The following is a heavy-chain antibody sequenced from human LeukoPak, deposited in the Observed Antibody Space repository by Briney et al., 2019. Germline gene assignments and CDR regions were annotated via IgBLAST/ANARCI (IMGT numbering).Heavy chain of an antibody. CDR2: IYSGGST. CDR3: ARDLAAAGQGALDI. J-gene: IGHJ3*02. V-gene: IGHV3-66*01. CDR1: GFTVSSNY. Sequence: PGGSLRLSCAASGFTVSSNYMSWVRQAPGKGLEWVSVIYSGGSTYYADSVKGRFTISRDNSKNTLYLQMNSLRAEDTAVYYCARDLAAAGQGALDIWGQGTMVTVSS. D-gene: IGHD6-13*01.